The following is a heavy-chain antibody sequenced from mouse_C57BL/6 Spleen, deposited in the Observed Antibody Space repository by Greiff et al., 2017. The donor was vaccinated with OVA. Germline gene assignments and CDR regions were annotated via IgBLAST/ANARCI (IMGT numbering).Heavy chain of an antibody. D-gene: IGHD2-1*01. CDR2: IYPNYGTT. CDR3: ARIYGRSFDD. CDR1: GYSFTDYN. J-gene: IGHJ2*01. Sequence: VQLQQSGPELVKPGASVKISCKASGYSFTDYNMNWVKQSHGKSLEWIGEIYPNYGTTSYNQKFKGKATLTVAQSSSTAYLPLNSLTSEDSAVYDCARIYGRSFDDWGKGTTLTVSS. V-gene: IGHV1-39*01.